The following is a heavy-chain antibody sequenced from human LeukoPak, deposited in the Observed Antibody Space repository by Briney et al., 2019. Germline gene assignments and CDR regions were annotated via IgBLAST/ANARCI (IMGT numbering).Heavy chain of an antibody. CDR3: AKPLEKYTYGGNFDY. Sequence: GGSLRLSCEASGFTFSSYAMSWVRQAPGKGLAWVSVISSSADSTYYAASVKGRFTISRDNSKNTLYLQMNNLRAEDTAVYYCAKPLEKYTYGGNFDYWGQGILVTVSS. CDR2: ISSSADST. V-gene: IGHV3-23*01. J-gene: IGHJ4*02. CDR1: GFTFSSYA. D-gene: IGHD4-23*01.